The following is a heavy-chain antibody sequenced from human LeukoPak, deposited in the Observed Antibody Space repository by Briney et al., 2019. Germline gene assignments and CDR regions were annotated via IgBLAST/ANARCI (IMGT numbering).Heavy chain of an antibody. Sequence: PGGSLRLSCAASGFTFDDYAMHWVRQAPGKGLEWVSAINGRGDNTYYADFVKGRFTISRDNSESTVYLQMNSLRTEDTAVYYCAKDRVSPGFNWFDPWGQGTLVTVSS. CDR2: INGRGDNT. V-gene: IGHV3-23*01. CDR1: GFTFDDYA. D-gene: IGHD2/OR15-2a*01. J-gene: IGHJ5*02. CDR3: AKDRVSPGFNWFDP.